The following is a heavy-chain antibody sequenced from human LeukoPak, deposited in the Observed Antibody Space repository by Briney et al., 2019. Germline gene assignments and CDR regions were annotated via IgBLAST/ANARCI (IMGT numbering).Heavy chain of an antibody. CDR2: IIPIVGTA. CDR3: ARDCSSTSCYGGGYDY. CDR1: GDTFSSYA. J-gene: IGHJ4*02. Sequence: GASVKVSCTASGDTFSSYAISWVRQAPGQGLEWMGGIIPIVGTANYAQKFQGRVTITADESTSTAYMELSSLRSEDTAVYYCARDCSSTSCYGGGYDYWGQGTLVTVSS. V-gene: IGHV1-69*13. D-gene: IGHD2-2*01.